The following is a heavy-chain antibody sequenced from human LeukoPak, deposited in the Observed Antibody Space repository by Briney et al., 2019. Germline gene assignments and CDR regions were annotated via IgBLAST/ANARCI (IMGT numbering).Heavy chain of an antibody. J-gene: IGHJ4*02. D-gene: IGHD6-13*01. V-gene: IGHV1-2*04. CDR2: INPNSGGT. Sequence: ASVKVSCRASGYTFTDYYIHWVRQAPGQGLEWMGWINPNSGGTNYAQKFQGWVTMTRDTSISTAYMELSRLRSDDTAVYYCAREEQLVMRYWGQGTLVTVSS. CDR3: AREEQLVMRY. CDR1: GYTFTDYY.